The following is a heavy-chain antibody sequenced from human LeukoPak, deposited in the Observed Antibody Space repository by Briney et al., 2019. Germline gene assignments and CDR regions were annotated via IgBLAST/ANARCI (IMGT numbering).Heavy chain of an antibody. D-gene: IGHD4-11*01. CDR1: GDSVSSNSAT. Sequence: SQTLSLTCAVSGDSVSSNSATWNWIRQSPSRGLEWLGRTYYRSKWYNDYAVSVKSRITINPDTSKNQFSLQLNSVTPEYTAVYYCARRTYDYNYLDYWGQGTLVTVSS. J-gene: IGHJ4*02. V-gene: IGHV6-1*01. CDR3: ARRTYDYNYLDY. CDR2: TYYRSKWYN.